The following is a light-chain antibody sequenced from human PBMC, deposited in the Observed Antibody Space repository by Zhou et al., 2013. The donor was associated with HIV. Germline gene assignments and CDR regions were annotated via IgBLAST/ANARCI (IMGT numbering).Light chain of an antibody. CDR3: QQYET. CDR2: GAS. Sequence: EIVLTQSPATLSLSPGERATLSCRASQSVTADYLAWYQQKPGQAPRLLVYGASSRVTGIPDRFSGSGSGTDFTLTISRLEPEDFAVYYCQQYETFGQGTKVE. CDR1: QSVTADY. J-gene: IGKJ2*01. V-gene: IGKV3-20*01.